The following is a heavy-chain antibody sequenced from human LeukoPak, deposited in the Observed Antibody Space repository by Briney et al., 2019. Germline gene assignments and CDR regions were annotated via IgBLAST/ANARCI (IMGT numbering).Heavy chain of an antibody. CDR2: ISSSSYYI. J-gene: IGHJ5*02. CDR1: GFTFRSYS. CDR3: ARAYRNSLARGFDP. Sequence: GGSLRLSCAASGFTFRSYSMNWVRQAPGKGLEWVSSISSSSYYIYYADSVKGRFTISRDNAKNSLYLQMNSLRAEDTAVYYCARAYRNSLARGFDPWGQGTLVTVSS. V-gene: IGHV3-21*01. D-gene: IGHD1-14*01.